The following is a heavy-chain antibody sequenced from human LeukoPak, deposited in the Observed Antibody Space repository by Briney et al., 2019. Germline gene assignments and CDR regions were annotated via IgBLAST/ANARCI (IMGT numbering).Heavy chain of an antibody. CDR3: ATRASRTGYSSSWYYFDY. CDR1: GYTFTSYG. V-gene: IGHV1-18*01. J-gene: IGHJ4*02. CDR2: VSAYNGNT. D-gene: IGHD6-13*01. Sequence: ASVKVSCKASGYTFTSYGISWVRQAPGQGLEWMGWVSAYNGNTNYAQKLQGRVTMTTDTSTSTAYMELRSLRSDDTAVYYCATRASRTGYSSSWYYFDYWGQGTLVTVSS.